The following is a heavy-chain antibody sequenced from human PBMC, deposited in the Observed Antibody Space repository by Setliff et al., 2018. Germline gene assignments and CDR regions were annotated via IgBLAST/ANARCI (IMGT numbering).Heavy chain of an antibody. D-gene: IGHD2-2*01. Sequence: ASVKVSCKASGYTFTNYAIHWVRQAPGQRLEWMGWINAGNGNTKYSQKFQGRVTITRDTSASTAYMELSSLRSEDTAVYYCARALPSTSWALYYYYMDVWGKGTTVTVSS. J-gene: IGHJ6*03. CDR1: GYTFTNYA. CDR2: INAGNGNT. CDR3: ARALPSTSWALYYYYMDV. V-gene: IGHV1-3*01.